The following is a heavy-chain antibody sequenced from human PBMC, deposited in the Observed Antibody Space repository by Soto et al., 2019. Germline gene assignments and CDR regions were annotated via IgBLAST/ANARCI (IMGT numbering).Heavy chain of an antibody. V-gene: IGHV3-23*01. CDR3: AKTPCGYSYGLPYVDY. D-gene: IGHD5-18*01. J-gene: IGHJ4*02. CDR2: ISGSGGST. CDR1: GFTFSSYA. Sequence: EVQLLESGGGLVQPGGSLRLSCAASGFTFSSYAMSWVRQAPGKGLEWVSAISGSGGSTYYADSVKGRFTISRDNSKKTLYLQMNRLRAEDTAVYSCAKTPCGYSYGLPYVDYWGQGTLVTVSS.